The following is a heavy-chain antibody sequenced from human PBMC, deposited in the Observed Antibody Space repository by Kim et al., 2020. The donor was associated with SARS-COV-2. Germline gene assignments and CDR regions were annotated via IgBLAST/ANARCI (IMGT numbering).Heavy chain of an antibody. CDR3: ARGPDYRDYYYYGMDV. D-gene: IGHD4-17*01. J-gene: IGHJ6*02. CDR1: GFTFSSYG. Sequence: GGSLRLSCAASGFTFSSYGMHWVRQAPGKGLEWVAVIWYDGSNKYYADSVKGRFTISRDNSKNTLYLQMNSLRAEDTAVYYCARGPDYRDYYYYGMDVWGQGTTVTVSS. CDR2: IWYDGSNK. V-gene: IGHV3-33*01.